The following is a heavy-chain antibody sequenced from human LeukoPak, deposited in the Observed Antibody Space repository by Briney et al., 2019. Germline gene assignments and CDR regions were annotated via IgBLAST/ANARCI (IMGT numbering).Heavy chain of an antibody. V-gene: IGHV3-21*01. CDR3: ARDPYSGGYGAYYYYYMDL. Sequence: GGSLRPSCAVSGFTFSTYNMNWVRQAPGKGLEWVSSITSTSTYIYYADSVKGRFTISRDNAKNSLYLQMNGLRVEDTAVYYCARDPYSGGYGAYYYYYMDLWGKGTTVTISS. CDR1: GFTFSTYN. CDR2: ITSTSTYI. D-gene: IGHD1-26*01. J-gene: IGHJ6*03.